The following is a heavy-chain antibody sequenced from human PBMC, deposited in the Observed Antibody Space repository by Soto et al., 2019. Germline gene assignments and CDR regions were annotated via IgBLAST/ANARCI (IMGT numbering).Heavy chain of an antibody. D-gene: IGHD2-15*01. V-gene: IGHV2-26*01. CDR2: IFSNDEK. J-gene: IGHJ6*02. Sequence: QVTLKESGPVLVKPTETLTLTCTVSGFSLTNAKMGVSWIRQPPGKALEWLAHIFSNDEKSYSTSLKSRLTFSKDPPKSQVVLTTTNMDAVDTATYYCARIQCSGGSCNWGGFFYYYGMDVWGQGTTVTVSS. CDR1: GFSLTNAKMG. CDR3: ARIQCSGGSCNWGGFFYYYGMDV.